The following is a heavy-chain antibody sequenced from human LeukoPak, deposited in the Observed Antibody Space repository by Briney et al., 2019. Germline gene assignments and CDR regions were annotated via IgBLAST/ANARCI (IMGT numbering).Heavy chain of an antibody. D-gene: IGHD1-14*01. CDR1: SGSLSSGGYY. V-gene: IGHV4-61*09. CDR3: ARGLVTTRRFDY. J-gene: IGHJ4*02. Sequence: PSETLSLTCTVSSGSLSSGGYYWSWIRQPAGKGLEWIGHIYTSGSTNYNPSLKSRVTISADTSKKQFSLKLSSVTAADTAVYYCARGLVTTRRFDYWGQGTLVTVSS. CDR2: IYTSGST.